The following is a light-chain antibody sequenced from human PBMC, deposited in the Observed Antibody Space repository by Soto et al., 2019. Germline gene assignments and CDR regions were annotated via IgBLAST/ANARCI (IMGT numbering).Light chain of an antibody. V-gene: IGKV1-33*01. Sequence: DIQMTQSPSSLSASVGDRVTITCQASQDISNYLNWYQQKPGKAPKLLIHDAPNLETGVPPRFSGSGSGTDFTFTISSLQPEDIATYYCQQYDNLPLTFGGGTKVEIK. CDR3: QQYDNLPLT. CDR2: DAP. J-gene: IGKJ4*01. CDR1: QDISNY.